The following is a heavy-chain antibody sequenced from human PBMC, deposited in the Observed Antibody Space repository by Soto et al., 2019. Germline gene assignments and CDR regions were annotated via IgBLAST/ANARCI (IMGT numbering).Heavy chain of an antibody. Sequence: QMQLVQSGPEVKKPGTSVKVSCKASGFTFTSSAVQWVRQARGQRLEWIGWIVVGSGNTNYAQKFQERVTITRDTFTSTCYMELSRLGSEDTALYYCAALAPTVVGGTLFYYGMDVWGQGTTVTVSS. J-gene: IGHJ6*02. CDR1: GFTFTSSA. V-gene: IGHV1-58*01. D-gene: IGHD2-15*01. CDR2: IVVGSGNT. CDR3: AALAPTVVGGTLFYYGMDV.